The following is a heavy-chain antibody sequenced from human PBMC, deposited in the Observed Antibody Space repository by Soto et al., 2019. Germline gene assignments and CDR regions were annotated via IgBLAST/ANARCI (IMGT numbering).Heavy chain of an antibody. CDR3: ASDCTNGVCYPSYHYGMDV. CDR1: GDSVSSNSAA. CDR2: PYYRSKWYN. J-gene: IGHJ6*02. V-gene: IGHV6-1*01. Sequence: SQTLSLNCALSGDSVSSNSAAWNWIRQSPSRGLEWLGRPYYRSKWYNDYAVSVTSLITLTPDTSKNQFSLQLNSVTPEDTAVYSCASDCTNGVCYPSYHYGMDVWGQGTTVTVSS. D-gene: IGHD2-8*01.